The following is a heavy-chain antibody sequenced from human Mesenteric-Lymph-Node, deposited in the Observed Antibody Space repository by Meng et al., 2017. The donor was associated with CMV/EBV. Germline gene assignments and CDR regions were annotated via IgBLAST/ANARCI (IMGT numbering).Heavy chain of an antibody. D-gene: IGHD6-19*01. CDR2: IIPIFGTA. CDR1: GGTFSSYA. CDR3: ATSYSSGWYDPYYYYYYGMDV. J-gene: IGHJ6*02. Sequence: SVKVSCKASGGTFSSYAISWVRQAPGQGLEWMGGIIPIFGTANYAQKFQGRVTITTDESTSTAYMELRSLRSDDTAVYYCATSYSSGWYDPYYYYYYGMDVWGQGTTVTVSS. V-gene: IGHV1-69*05.